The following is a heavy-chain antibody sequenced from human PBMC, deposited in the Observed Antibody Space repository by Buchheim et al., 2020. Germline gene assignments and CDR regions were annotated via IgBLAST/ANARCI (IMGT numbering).Heavy chain of an antibody. CDR2: IYYSGST. J-gene: IGHJ6*02. CDR1: GGSISSGGYS. CDR3: ARGLHGSGSRYGMDV. D-gene: IGHD3-10*01. V-gene: IGHV4-30-4*07. Sequence: QVQLQESGPGLVKPSQTLSLTCAVSGGSISSGGYSWSWIRQPPGKGLEWIGYIYYSGSTYYNPSLKSRVTISVDTSQTQLSLKLSSVTAADTAVYYCARGLHGSGSRYGMDVWGQGTT.